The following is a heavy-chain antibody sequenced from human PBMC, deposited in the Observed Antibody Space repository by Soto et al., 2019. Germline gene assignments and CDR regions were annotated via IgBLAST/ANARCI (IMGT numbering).Heavy chain of an antibody. CDR2: IYYSGST. V-gene: IGHV4-59*12. CDR1: GGSISSYY. D-gene: IGHD3-10*01. Sequence: PSETLSLTCTVSGGSISSYYWSWIRQPPGKGLEWIGYIYYSGSTNYNPSLKSRVTISVDTSKNQFSLKLSSVTAADTAVYYCARGYYGSGSYLYGMDVWGQGTTVTVSS. CDR3: ARGYYGSGSYLYGMDV. J-gene: IGHJ6*02.